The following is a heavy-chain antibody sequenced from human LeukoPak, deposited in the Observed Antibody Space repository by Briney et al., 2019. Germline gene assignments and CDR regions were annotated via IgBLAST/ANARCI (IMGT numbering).Heavy chain of an antibody. V-gene: IGHV4-34*01. CDR2: INHSGST. D-gene: IGHD6-13*01. CDR1: GGSFSGYY. J-gene: IGHJ4*02. CDR3: ARTIAAAGTYFDY. Sequence: SETLSLTCAVYGGSFSGYYWSWIRQPPGKGLEWIGEINHSGSTNYNPSLKSRVTISVDTSKNQFSLKLSSVTAADTAVYYCARTIAAAGTYFDYWGQGTLVTVSS.